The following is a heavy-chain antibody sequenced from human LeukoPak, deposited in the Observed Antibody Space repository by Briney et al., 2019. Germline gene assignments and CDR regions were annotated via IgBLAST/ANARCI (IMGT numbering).Heavy chain of an antibody. V-gene: IGHV4-30-2*01. CDR2: IYHSGIT. D-gene: IGHD4-17*01. Sequence: PSENLSLTCAVSGDSVNSGGFSWSWIRKPSGKDLEWIGYIYHSGITYYNPSLKSRVTMSLDTSKNQFSLQLTSVTAADTAVYYCARGRTTPPGDYIFDYWGQGTLVTVTS. CDR3: ARGRTTPPGDYIFDY. CDR1: GDSVNSGGFS. J-gene: IGHJ4*02.